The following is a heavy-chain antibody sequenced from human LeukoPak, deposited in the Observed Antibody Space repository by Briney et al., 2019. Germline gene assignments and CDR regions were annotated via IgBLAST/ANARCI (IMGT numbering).Heavy chain of an antibody. Sequence: PSETLSLTCAVYGGSFSGYYWSWIRQPPGKGLEWIGEINHSGSTYYNPSLKSRVTISVDRSKNQFSLKLSSVTAADTAVYYCASRVIEQQLVFYYYYMDVWGKGTTVTVSS. CDR2: INHSGST. CDR1: GGSFSGYY. V-gene: IGHV4-34*01. D-gene: IGHD6-13*01. CDR3: ASRVIEQQLVFYYYYMDV. J-gene: IGHJ6*03.